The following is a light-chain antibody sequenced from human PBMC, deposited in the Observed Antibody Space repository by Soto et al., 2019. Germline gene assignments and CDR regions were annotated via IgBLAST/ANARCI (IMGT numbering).Light chain of an antibody. J-gene: IGKJ5*01. CDR2: DAS. CDR3: QQRSNWPPIT. V-gene: IGKV3-11*01. CDR1: QSVKTF. Sequence: EIVLTQSPATLSLSPVERATLSGRASQSVKTFLVWYQQRPGQAPRLLIYDASHRAAGIPARFSGSGFGTDFTLTISSLEPEDAAVYYCQQRSNWPPITFGQGTRLEIK.